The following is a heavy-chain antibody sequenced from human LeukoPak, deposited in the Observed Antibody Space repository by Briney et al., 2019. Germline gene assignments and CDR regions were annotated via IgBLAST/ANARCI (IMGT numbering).Heavy chain of an antibody. Sequence: SETLSLTCTVSGGSISSSSYYWGWIRQPPGKGLEWIGSIYYSGSTYYNPSLKSRVTISVDTSKNQFSLKLSSVTAADTAVYYCARGQGGLYNWNYVHNYWGQGTLVTVSS. CDR1: GGSISSSSYY. J-gene: IGHJ4*02. CDR3: ARGQGGLYNWNYVHNY. CDR2: IYYSGST. V-gene: IGHV4-39*07. D-gene: IGHD1-7*01.